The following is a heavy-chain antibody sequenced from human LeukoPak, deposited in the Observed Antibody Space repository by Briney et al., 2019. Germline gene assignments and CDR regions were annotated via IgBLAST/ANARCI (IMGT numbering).Heavy chain of an antibody. D-gene: IGHD3-22*01. CDR3: AKRGDSSGYPSYFDY. J-gene: IGHJ4*02. CDR2: ISYDGSNK. CDR1: GFTFSSYA. V-gene: IGHV3-30-3*02. Sequence: GRSLRLSCAASGFTFSSYAMHWVRQAPGKGLEWVAVISYDGSNKYYADSVKGRFTISRDNSKNTLYLQMNSLRAEDTAVYYCAKRGDSSGYPSYFDYWGQGTLVTVSS.